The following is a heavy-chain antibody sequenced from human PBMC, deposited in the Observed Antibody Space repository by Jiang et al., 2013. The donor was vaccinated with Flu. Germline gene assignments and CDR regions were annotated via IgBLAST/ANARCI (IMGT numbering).Heavy chain of an antibody. CDR3: ARSSGSYTRYYFDY. CDR1: GGSISSYY. CDR2: IYYSGST. V-gene: IGHV4-59*01. J-gene: IGHJ4*02. D-gene: IGHD1-26*01. Sequence: PGLVKPSETLSLTCTVSGGSISSYYWSWIRQPPGKGLEWIGYIYYSGSTNYNPSLKSRVTISVDTSKNQFSLKLSSVTAADTAVYYCARSSGSYTRYYFDYWGQGTLVTVSS.